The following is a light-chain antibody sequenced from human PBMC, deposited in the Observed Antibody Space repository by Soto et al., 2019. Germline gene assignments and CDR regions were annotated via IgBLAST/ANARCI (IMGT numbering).Light chain of an antibody. CDR1: NIGGKS. J-gene: IGLJ3*02. CDR2: DDS. CDR3: QVWDTSSDHPV. V-gene: IGLV3-21*02. Sequence: SYELTQPPSVSVAPGQTARITCGGDNIGGKSVHWYQQKPDQAPVLVVYDDSDRPSGIPERFSGSNSGNTATLTISRVEAGDEADYFCQVWDTSSDHPVFGGGTKLTVL.